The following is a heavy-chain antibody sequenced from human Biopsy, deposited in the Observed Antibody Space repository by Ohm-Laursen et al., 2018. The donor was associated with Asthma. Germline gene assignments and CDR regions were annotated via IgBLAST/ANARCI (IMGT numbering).Heavy chain of an antibody. CDR3: ASDFPKDYVRYNFQF. CDR2: HDHEEGGT. J-gene: IGHJ6*02. CDR1: GYSLTDLS. Sequence: SVKVSCKISGYSLTDLSMHWVRQAPGQGLEWMGGHDHEEGGTVNARRFQGRVTMTEDTSTDTAYMGLSSLSSDDTAVYYCASDFPKDYVRYNFQFWGQGTAVTVSS. V-gene: IGHV1-24*01. D-gene: IGHD2/OR15-2a*01.